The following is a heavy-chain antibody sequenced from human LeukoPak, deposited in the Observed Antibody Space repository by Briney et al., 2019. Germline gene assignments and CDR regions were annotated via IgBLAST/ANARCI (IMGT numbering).Heavy chain of an antibody. D-gene: IGHD1-26*01. CDR2: IYYSGNT. J-gene: IGHJ4*02. CDR1: GGSISSSIYY. V-gene: IGHV4-39*01. CDR3: ASNSGSYPTTDY. Sequence: SETLSLTCTVSGGSISSSIYYWGWIRQPPGKGLEWIGSIYYSGNTYYNPSLKSRVTISVETSKNQFSLKLSSVTAADTAVYYCASNSGSYPTTDYWGQGTLVTVSS.